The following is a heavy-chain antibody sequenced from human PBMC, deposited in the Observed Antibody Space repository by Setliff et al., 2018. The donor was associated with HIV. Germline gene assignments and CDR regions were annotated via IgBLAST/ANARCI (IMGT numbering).Heavy chain of an antibody. V-gene: IGHV4-34*01. J-gene: IGHJ4*02. Sequence: TLSLTCAVYGASLSPYFWHWIRQSPGKGLEWIGEISHNGCFNYSPSLESRLTMSVDTPRNQVSLNLSAVTAADTAIYYCVRGANFYTPRKRIFDYWGQGMSVTVSS. CDR3: VRGANFYTPRKRIFDY. D-gene: IGHD3-3*01. CDR1: GASLSPYF. CDR2: ISHNGCF.